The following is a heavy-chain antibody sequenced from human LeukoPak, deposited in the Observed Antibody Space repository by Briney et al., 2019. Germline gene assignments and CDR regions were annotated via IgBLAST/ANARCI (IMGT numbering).Heavy chain of an antibody. CDR2: ISGSGGST. V-gene: IGHV3-23*01. J-gene: IGHJ4*02. D-gene: IGHD5-12*01. CDR3: AKQGFGYSGYDYFDY. CDR1: GFIFSSYA. Sequence: GGSLRLSCAASGFIFSSYAMSWVRQAPGKGLEWVSGISGSGGSTYYSDSVKGRFTISRDNSKNTLFLQMNSLRAEDTAVYYCAKQGFGYSGYDYFDYWGQGTLVTVSS.